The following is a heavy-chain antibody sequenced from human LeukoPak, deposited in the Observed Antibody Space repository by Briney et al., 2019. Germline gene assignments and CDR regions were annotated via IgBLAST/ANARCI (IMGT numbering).Heavy chain of an antibody. CDR2: IDDDGTDT. CDR1: GFTSGSYW. CDR3: ARGMLSSAGYHWYYYMDV. D-gene: IGHD3-3*01. Sequence: GGSLRLSCAASGFTSGSYWMHWVRQAPGKGPEWVSRIDDDGTDTPYAVSVKGRFTISRDNAKNKLYLQMNSLRGEDTAVYYCARGMLSSAGYHWYYYMDVWGKGAMVTVSS. V-gene: IGHV3-74*01. J-gene: IGHJ6*03.